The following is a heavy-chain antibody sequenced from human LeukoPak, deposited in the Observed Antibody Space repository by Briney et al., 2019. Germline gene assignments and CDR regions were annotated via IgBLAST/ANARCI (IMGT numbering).Heavy chain of an antibody. CDR1: GYIFTRTG. V-gene: IGHV1-18*04. Sequence: GASVKVSCKASGYIFTRTGINWVRQAPGQGLEWMGWISPYNDNTKYAQKFQGRVTMTTDTSTTTAYMDLRSLRSDDTAVYYCTRGHLAADGSDAFDIWGQGTMVTVSS. J-gene: IGHJ3*02. CDR2: ISPYNDNT. CDR3: TRGHLAADGSDAFDI. D-gene: IGHD6-13*01.